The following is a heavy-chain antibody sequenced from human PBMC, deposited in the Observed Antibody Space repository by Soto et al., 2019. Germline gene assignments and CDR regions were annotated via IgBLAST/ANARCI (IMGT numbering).Heavy chain of an antibody. J-gene: IGHJ4*02. CDR1: GFTFSNAW. D-gene: IGHD2-8*01. CDR3: TSPFCANAVCYF. CDR2: IKSKSDGGTT. V-gene: IGHV3-15*01. Sequence: GGSLRLSCAASGFTFSNAWMNWVRQAPGKGPEWVGRIKSKSDGGTTDYAAPVKGRFTISRDDSKNTLYLQMNSLKTEDTAVYYCTSPFCANAVCYFWGQGALVTVPQ.